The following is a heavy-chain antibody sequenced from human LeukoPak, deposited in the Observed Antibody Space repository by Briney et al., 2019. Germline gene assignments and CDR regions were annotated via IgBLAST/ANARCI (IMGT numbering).Heavy chain of an antibody. CDR2: ISNNGGST. V-gene: IGHV3-64*01. CDR1: GFTFSSYG. Sequence: GGSLRLSCAASGFTFSSYGMHWLRQAPGKGLEYGSGISNNGGSTYYANSVKGRFTISRDNSKNTLYLQMGSLRAEDMAVYSCARSPDYYGSGTYYFDYWGQGTLVTVPS. CDR3: ARSPDYYGSGTYYFDY. D-gene: IGHD3-10*01. J-gene: IGHJ4*02.